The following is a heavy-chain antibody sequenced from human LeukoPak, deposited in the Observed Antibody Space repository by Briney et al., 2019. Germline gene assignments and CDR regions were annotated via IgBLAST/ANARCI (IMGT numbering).Heavy chain of an antibody. V-gene: IGHV3-11*01. J-gene: IGHJ4*02. CDR3: ARATRIAVAEFFFDY. D-gene: IGHD6-13*01. Sequence: GGSLRLSCAASGFTFSDYYMSWIRQAPGKGLVWVSYIRSSGSTIYYADSVKGRFTISRDNAKNSLYLQMNSLRAEDTALYYCARATRIAVAEFFFDYWGQGTLVTVSS. CDR2: IRSSGSTI. CDR1: GFTFSDYY.